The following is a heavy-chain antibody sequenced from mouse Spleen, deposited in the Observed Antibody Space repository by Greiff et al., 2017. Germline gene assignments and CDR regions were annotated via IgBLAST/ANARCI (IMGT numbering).Heavy chain of an antibody. V-gene: IGHV1-59*01. CDR1: GYTFTSYW. Sequence: QVQLKQPGAELVRPGTSVKLSCKASGYTFTSYWMHWVKQRPGQGLEWIGVIDPSDSYTNYNQKFKGKATLTVDTSSSTAYMQLSSLTSEDSAVYYCAKDLLRLQGGAMDYWGQGTSVTVSS. CDR3: AKDLLRLQGGAMDY. J-gene: IGHJ4*01. D-gene: IGHD1-2*01. CDR2: IDPSDSYT.